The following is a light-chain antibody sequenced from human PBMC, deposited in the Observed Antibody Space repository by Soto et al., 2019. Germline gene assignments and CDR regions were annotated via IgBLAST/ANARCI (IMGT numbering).Light chain of an antibody. J-gene: IGKJ5*01. CDR2: LGS. Sequence: DIVMTQSPLSLPVTPGEPASISCRSSQSLRHSNGYNYLDWYLQKPGQSPQLLIYLGSNRASGVPDRFSGSRSGTDFTLKISRVEAEDVGVYYCMQSLQTPFTFGQGTRLEI. CDR1: QSLRHSNGYNY. CDR3: MQSLQTPFT. V-gene: IGKV2-28*01.